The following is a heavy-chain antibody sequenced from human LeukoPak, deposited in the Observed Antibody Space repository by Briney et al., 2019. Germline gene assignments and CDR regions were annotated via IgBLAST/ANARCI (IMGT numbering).Heavy chain of an antibody. D-gene: IGHD3-22*01. V-gene: IGHV5-51*01. CDR3: ARHPDKNHYDDGGPDAFDG. J-gene: IGHJ3*01. CDR2: IYPGDSNT. Sequence: RTGESLKISCKGSGYTFTNYWIGWVRQVPGKGLECMGVIYPGDSNTIYSTSFQGQVTISADKSISTAYLQWSSLMASDTAMYYCARHPDKNHYDDGGPDAFDGWGQGTMVTVSS. CDR1: GYTFTNYW.